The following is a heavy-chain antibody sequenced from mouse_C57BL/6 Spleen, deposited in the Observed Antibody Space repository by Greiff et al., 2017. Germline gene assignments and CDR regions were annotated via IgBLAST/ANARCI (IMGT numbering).Heavy chain of an antibody. J-gene: IGHJ1*03. D-gene: IGHD2-1*01. CDR3: ARSGRYYGDFDV. Sequence: QVQLQQPGAELVKPGASVKVSCKASGYTFTSYWMHWVKQRPIQGLEWIGNIDPSDSETHYNQKFKDKATLTVDKSSSTAYMQLSSLTSEDSAVYYCARSGRYYGDFDVWGTGTTVTVSS. CDR2: IDPSDSET. V-gene: IGHV1-52*01. CDR1: GYTFTSYW.